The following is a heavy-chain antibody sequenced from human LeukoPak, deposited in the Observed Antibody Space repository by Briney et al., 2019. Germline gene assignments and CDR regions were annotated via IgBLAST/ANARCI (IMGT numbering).Heavy chain of an antibody. CDR3: ARSRGYSYGYEEVGFDY. J-gene: IGHJ4*02. V-gene: IGHV3-43*01. CDR2: ISWDGGST. Sequence: PGGSLRLSCAAFGFTFDDYTMHWVRQAPGKGLEWVSVISWDGGSTYYADSVKGRFTISRDNSKNSLYLQMNSLRAEDTAVYYCARSRGYSYGYEEVGFDYWGQGTLVTVSS. CDR1: GFTFDDYT. D-gene: IGHD5-18*01.